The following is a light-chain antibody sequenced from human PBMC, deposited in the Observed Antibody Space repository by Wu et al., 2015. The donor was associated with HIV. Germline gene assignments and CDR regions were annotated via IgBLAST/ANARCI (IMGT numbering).Light chain of an antibody. Sequence: AILLTQSPTSLSAHVGDRVAITCRASQGISQYLAWYQQKPGKPPKVLIYGASKLVSGVLSRFSGSGSGTDFTLTITSLQSEDFATYYCQQLNSYPLTFGQGTRVEIK. CDR1: QGISQY. V-gene: IGKV1-13*02. CDR2: GAS. J-gene: IGKJ5*01. CDR3: QQLNSYPLT.